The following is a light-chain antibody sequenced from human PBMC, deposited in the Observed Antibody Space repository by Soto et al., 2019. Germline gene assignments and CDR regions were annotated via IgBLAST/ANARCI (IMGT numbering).Light chain of an antibody. Sequence: QSVLTQPASVSGPPGQSITISCTGTSSDVGSYNLVSWYQQHPAKAPKLMIYEGSKRPSGVSNRFSGSNSGNTASLTISGLQAEDEADYYCCSFAGSTTVVFGGGTKLTVL. CDR3: CSFAGSTTVV. V-gene: IGLV2-23*01. CDR2: EGS. J-gene: IGLJ2*01. CDR1: SSDVGSYNL.